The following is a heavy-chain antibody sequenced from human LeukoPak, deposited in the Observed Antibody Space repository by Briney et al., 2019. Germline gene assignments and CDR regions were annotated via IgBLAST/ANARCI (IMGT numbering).Heavy chain of an antibody. J-gene: IGHJ4*02. D-gene: IGHD2-2*01. Sequence: GGSLRLSCAASGFTFSKNAMSWVRQAPGSGLQWVSAISGNGGTTYYADSVKGRFTISRDNSKNTLYLQMNSLRAEDTAVYYCAKDGRMYQLLARHFDYWGQGTLVTVSS. CDR1: GFTFSKNA. CDR3: AKDGRMYQLLARHFDY. CDR2: ISGNGGTT. V-gene: IGHV3-23*01.